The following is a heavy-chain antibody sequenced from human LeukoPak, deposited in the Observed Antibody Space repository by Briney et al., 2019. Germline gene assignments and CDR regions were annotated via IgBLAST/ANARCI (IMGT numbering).Heavy chain of an antibody. V-gene: IGHV1-3*01. CDR3: ARTYPLPPVVVVAATETGFDY. D-gene: IGHD2-15*01. CDR1: GYTFTSYA. CDR2: INAGNGNT. Sequence: ASVKVSCKASGYTFTSYAMHWVRQAPGQRLEWMGWINAGNGNTKYSQKFQGRVTITRDTSASTAYMGLSSLRPEDTAVYYCARTYPLPPVVVVAATETGFDYWGQGTLVTVSS. J-gene: IGHJ4*02.